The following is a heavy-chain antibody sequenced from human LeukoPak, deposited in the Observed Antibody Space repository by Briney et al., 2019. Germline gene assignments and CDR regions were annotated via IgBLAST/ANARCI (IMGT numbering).Heavy chain of an antibody. V-gene: IGHV3-7*01. Sequence: GGSLRLSCAASGFTFSSYWMSWVRQAPGKGLEWVANIKQDGSEKYYVDSVKGRFTISRDNAKNSLYLQMNSLRAEDTAVYYCASCGDYDAFDIWGQGTMVTVSS. CDR2: IKQDGSEK. J-gene: IGHJ3*02. CDR3: ASCGDYDAFDI. D-gene: IGHD4-17*01. CDR1: GFTFSSYW.